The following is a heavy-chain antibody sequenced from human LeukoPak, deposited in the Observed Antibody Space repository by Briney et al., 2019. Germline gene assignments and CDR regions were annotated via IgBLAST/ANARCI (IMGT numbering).Heavy chain of an antibody. CDR2: IYYSGST. CDR1: GGSISSSSYY. D-gene: IGHD4-23*01. J-gene: IGHJ5*02. V-gene: IGHV4-39*07. Sequence: SETLSLTCTVSGGSISSSSYYWGWIRHPPGKGLEWTGSIYYSGSTYYNPSLKSRVTISVDTSKNQFSLKLSSVTAADTAVYYCARSVVFPNWFDPWGQGTLVTVSS. CDR3: ARSVVFPNWFDP.